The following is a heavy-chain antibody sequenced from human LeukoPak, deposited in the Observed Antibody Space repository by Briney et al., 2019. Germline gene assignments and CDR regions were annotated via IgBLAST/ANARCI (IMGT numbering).Heavy chain of an antibody. D-gene: IGHD1-26*01. Sequence: GGSLRLSCAASGFTFSNYWMSWVRQAPGKGLEWVATIKRDGTEKYYVDPVKGRFTISRDNAKNSLYLQMNSLRVEDTAVYYCARLVGDRTIYDSWGQGTLVTVSS. CDR1: GFTFSNYW. CDR2: IKRDGTEK. CDR3: ARLVGDRTIYDS. V-gene: IGHV3-7*01. J-gene: IGHJ4*02.